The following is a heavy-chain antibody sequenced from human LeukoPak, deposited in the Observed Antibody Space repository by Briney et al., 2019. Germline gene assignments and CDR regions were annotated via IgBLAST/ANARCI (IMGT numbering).Heavy chain of an antibody. CDR2: ISGSGGST. Sequence: PGGSLRLSCAASGFTFSSYAMSWVRQAPGKGLEWVSVISGSGGSTYYAYSVKGRFTISRDNSKNTLHLQMNSLRAEDTAVYYCAKDLGLWGSSSDNYWGQGTLVTVSS. CDR1: GFTFSSYA. J-gene: IGHJ4*02. D-gene: IGHD6-6*01. V-gene: IGHV3-23*01. CDR3: AKDLGLWGSSSDNY.